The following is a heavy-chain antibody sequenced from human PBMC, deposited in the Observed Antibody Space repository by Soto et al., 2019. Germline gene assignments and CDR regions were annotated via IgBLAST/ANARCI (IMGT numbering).Heavy chain of an antibody. D-gene: IGHD1-7*01. V-gene: IGHV1-18*01. CDR2: ISAYNGNT. CDR3: ARVAFITGSTLGWFDP. Sequence: ASVKVSCKASGYTVISYGISWVRQAPGQGLEWMGWISAYNGNTNYAQNLQGRVTMTTDTSTSTAYMELRSLTSDDTAVYYCARVAFITGSTLGWFDPWGQGTLVTVPQ. CDR1: GYTVISYG. J-gene: IGHJ5*02.